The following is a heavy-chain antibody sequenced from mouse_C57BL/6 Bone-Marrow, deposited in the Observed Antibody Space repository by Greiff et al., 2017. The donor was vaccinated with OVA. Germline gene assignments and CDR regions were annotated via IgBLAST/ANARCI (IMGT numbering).Heavy chain of an antibody. V-gene: IGHV3-5*01. CDR2: IYYSGTI. CDR3: ARDYYGSSYWYFDV. Sequence: DVMLVESGPGLVKPSQTVFLTCTVTGISITTGNYRWSWIRQFPGNKLEWIGYIYYSGTITYNPSLTSRTTITRDTPKNQFFLEMNSLTAEDTATYYCARDYYGSSYWYFDVWGTGTTVTVSS. J-gene: IGHJ1*03. D-gene: IGHD1-1*01. CDR1: GISITTGNYR.